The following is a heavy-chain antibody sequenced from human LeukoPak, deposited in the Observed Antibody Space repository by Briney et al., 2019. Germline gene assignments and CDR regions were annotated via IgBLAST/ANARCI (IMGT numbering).Heavy chain of an antibody. Sequence: SETLSLTCAVYGGSFSGYYWSWIRQPPGEGLEWIGEINHSGSTNYNPSLKSRVTISVDTSKNQFSLKVISVTAADTALYYCAGRGYSGNDLIDYWGQGTLVTVSS. CDR1: GGSFSGYY. V-gene: IGHV4-34*01. CDR3: AGRGYSGNDLIDY. J-gene: IGHJ4*02. CDR2: INHSGST. D-gene: IGHD5-12*01.